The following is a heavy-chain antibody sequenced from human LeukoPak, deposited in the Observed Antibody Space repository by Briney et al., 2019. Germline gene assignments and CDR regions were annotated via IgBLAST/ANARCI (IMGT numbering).Heavy chain of an antibody. CDR3: ARRYYDILTGYYWFDP. CDR2: IYYSGST. J-gene: IGHJ5*02. CDR1: GGSISSGDYY. Sequence: SETLSLTCTVSGGSISSGDYYWSWIRQPPGTGLEWIGYIYYSGSTYYNPSLKSRVTISVDTSKNQFSLKLSSVTAADTAVYYCARRYYDILTGYYWFDPWGQGTLVTVSS. D-gene: IGHD3-9*01. V-gene: IGHV4-30-4*01.